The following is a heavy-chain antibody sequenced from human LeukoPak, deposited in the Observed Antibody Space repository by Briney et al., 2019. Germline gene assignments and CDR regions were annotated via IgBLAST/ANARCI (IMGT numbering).Heavy chain of an antibody. D-gene: IGHD2-15*01. Sequence: SETLSLTCTVSGGSISSGGYYWSWIRQHPGKGLEWIGYIYYSGSTYYNPSLKSRVTISVDTSKNQFSLKLSSVTAADTAVHYCARHVRMDIVVVVAATLAFDIWGQGTMVTVSS. V-gene: IGHV4-31*03. CDR3: ARHVRMDIVVVVAATLAFDI. J-gene: IGHJ3*02. CDR1: GGSISSGGYY. CDR2: IYYSGST.